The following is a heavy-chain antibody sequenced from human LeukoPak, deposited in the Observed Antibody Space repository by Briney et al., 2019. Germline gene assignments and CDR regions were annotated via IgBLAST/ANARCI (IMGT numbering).Heavy chain of an antibody. V-gene: IGHV3-74*01. D-gene: IGHD6-19*01. CDR2: IISDGTST. J-gene: IGHJ4*02. CDR1: GFTFSSYW. Sequence: GGSLRLSCAASGFTFSSYWMHWVRQAPGKGLVWVSRIISDGTSTFYADSVKGRFTISRDKAKNTVYLQMNSLRAEDTAVYYCARILDSAWGELGYWGQGTQVAVSS. CDR3: ARILDSAWGELGY.